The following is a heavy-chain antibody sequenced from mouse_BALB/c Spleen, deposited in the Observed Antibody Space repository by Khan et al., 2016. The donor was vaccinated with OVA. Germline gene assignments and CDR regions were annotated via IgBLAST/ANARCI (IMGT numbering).Heavy chain of an antibody. CDR3: ARTDYYGSSYYFDY. CDR1: GYSFTDYN. V-gene: IGHV1S135*01. Sequence: VRLQQSGPELVKPGASVKVSCKASGYSFTDYNMFWVKQSHGKSLEWIGYIDPYNGGTSYNQKFKGKATLTVDKSSSTAFMHLSSLTSEDSAVLYCARTDYYGSSYYFDYWGQGTTLTVSS. CDR2: IDPYNGGT. D-gene: IGHD1-1*01. J-gene: IGHJ2*01.